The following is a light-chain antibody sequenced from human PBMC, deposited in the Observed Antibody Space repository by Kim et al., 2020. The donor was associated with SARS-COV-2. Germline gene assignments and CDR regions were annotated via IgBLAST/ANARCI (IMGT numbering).Light chain of an antibody. CDR1: QSVSSK. CDR3: QQYNNWPGT. Sequence: VSPGERATLSCRASQSVSSKLAWYQQKPGQAPRLLIYGASTRATGIPARFSGSGSGTEFTLTISSLQSEDFAVYYCQQYNNWPGTFGQGTKVEIK. V-gene: IGKV3-15*01. CDR2: GAS. J-gene: IGKJ1*01.